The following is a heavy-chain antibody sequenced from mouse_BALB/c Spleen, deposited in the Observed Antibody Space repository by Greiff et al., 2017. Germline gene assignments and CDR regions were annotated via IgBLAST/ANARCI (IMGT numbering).Heavy chain of an antibody. Sequence: EVQGVESGGGLVKPGGSLKLSCAASGFTFSDYYMYWVRQTPEKRLEWVATISDGGSYTYYPDSVKGRFTISRDNAKNNLYLQMSSLKSEDTAMYYCARAGDYDWFAYWGQGTLVTVSA. CDR1: GFTFSDYY. CDR2: ISDGGSYT. D-gene: IGHD2-4*01. J-gene: IGHJ3*01. V-gene: IGHV5-4*02. CDR3: ARAGDYDWFAY.